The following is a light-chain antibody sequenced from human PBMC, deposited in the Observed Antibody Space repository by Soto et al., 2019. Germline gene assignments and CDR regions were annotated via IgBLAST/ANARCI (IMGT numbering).Light chain of an antibody. CDR1: QSVSSNY. Sequence: ENVLTQSPDTLSLSPGERATLSCRASQSVSSNYLAWYQQEPGQAPRLLIYGASKRATGFPDRFSGSGSGTDFTLTISRLQSEDFAVYTCQKYTNWPLNTFGQGTRLEIK. CDR2: GAS. V-gene: IGKV3-20*01. J-gene: IGKJ5*01. CDR3: QKYTNWPLNT.